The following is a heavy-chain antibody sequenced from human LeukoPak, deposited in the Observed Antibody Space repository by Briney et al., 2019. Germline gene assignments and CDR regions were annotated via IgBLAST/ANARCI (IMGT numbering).Heavy chain of an antibody. D-gene: IGHD6-13*01. V-gene: IGHV3-7*01. CDR1: GFTFSTYW. CDR3: TTHAGTYFPQ. CDR2: IKQDGREK. J-gene: IGHJ1*01. Sequence: GGSLRLSCATSGFTFSTYWMTWVRQAPGKGLEWVANIKQDGREKYYVDSAEGRFAISRDNTKNSLYLQMNSLRADDTAMYYCTTHAGTYFPQWGQGTLVTVSS.